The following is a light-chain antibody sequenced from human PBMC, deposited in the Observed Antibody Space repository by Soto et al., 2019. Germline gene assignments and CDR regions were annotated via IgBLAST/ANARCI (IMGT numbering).Light chain of an antibody. CDR1: QSVSSSY. V-gene: IGKV3D-20*02. Sequence: ESLLAQSPGTLSLSPGERATLSCRASQSVSSSYLAWYQQKPGQAPRLLIYGASSRATGIPDRFSGSGSGTDFTLTISRLEPEDFAVYYCQQRSNWPRITFGQGTRLE. CDR2: GAS. J-gene: IGKJ5*01. CDR3: QQRSNWPRIT.